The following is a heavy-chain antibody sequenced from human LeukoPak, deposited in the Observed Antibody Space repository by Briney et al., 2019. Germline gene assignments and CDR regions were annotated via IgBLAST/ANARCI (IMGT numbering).Heavy chain of an antibody. CDR2: ISWNSGSI. V-gene: IGHV3-9*01. CDR1: GFTFDDYA. J-gene: IGHJ6*03. CDR3: ARDNYFYYYMDV. Sequence: GGSLRLSCAASGFTFDDYAMHWVRQAPGKGLEWVSGISWNSGSIDYVDSVKGRFTISRDNAKNSLYLQMNSLRAEDTAVYYCARDNYFYYYMDVWGKGTTVTISS.